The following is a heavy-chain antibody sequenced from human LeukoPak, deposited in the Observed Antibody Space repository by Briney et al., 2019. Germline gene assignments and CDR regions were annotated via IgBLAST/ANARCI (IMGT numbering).Heavy chain of an antibody. CDR3: AREEAPAGDY. J-gene: IGHJ4*02. CDR2: IHYTGST. D-gene: IGHD6-13*01. Sequence: PSETLSLTCTVSGGSVTSSSHFWAWIRQPPGKGLEWIGSIHYTGSTFYSPSLQSRVTISVDTSKNQFSLKLSSVTATDTAVYYCAREEAPAGDYWGQGTLVTVSS. V-gene: IGHV4-39*01. CDR1: GGSVTSSSHF.